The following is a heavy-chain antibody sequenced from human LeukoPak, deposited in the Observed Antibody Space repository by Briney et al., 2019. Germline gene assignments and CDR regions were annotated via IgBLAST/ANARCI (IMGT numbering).Heavy chain of an antibody. Sequence: SETLSLTCAVYGGSLSGYYWSWIRQPPGKGLEWIGEINHSGSTNYNPSLKSRVTISVDTSKNQFSLKLSSVTAADTAMYFCASPKIGMSEYFQQWGQGTLVTVSS. V-gene: IGHV4-34*01. CDR3: ASPKIGMSEYFQQ. CDR2: INHSGST. D-gene: IGHD2-21*01. CDR1: GGSLSGYY. J-gene: IGHJ1*01.